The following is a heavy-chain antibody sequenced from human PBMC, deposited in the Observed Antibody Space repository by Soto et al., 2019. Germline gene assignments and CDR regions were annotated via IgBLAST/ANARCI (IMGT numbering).Heavy chain of an antibody. D-gene: IGHD2-2*01. CDR3: AIGILYCSSTSCFDAFDI. CDR2: MNPNSGNT. J-gene: IGHJ3*02. V-gene: IGHV1-8*01. Sequence: ASVKVSCKASGYTFTSYDSNWVRQATGQGLEWMGWMNPNSGNTGYAQKFQGRVTMTRNTSISTAYMELSSLRSEDTAVYYCAIGILYCSSTSCFDAFDIWGQGTMVTVSS. CDR1: GYTFTSYD.